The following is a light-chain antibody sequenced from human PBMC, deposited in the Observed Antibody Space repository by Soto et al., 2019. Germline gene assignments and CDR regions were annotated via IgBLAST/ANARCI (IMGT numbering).Light chain of an antibody. V-gene: IGKV3-20*01. Sequence: EIVLTQSPGTLSLSPGERATLSCRASQSISSSYLAWYQQKPGQAPRLLIYAASSRATGIPDRFSGSGSGTDFNLTISRLEPEDLAVYYCQQYGSSSYTFGQGTQLEIK. CDR2: AAS. CDR3: QQYGSSSYT. J-gene: IGKJ2*01. CDR1: QSISSSY.